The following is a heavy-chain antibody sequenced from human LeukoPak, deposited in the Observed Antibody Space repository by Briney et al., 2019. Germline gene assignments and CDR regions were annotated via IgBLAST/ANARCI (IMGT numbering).Heavy chain of an antibody. CDR2: INHSGST. V-gene: IGHV4-34*01. CDR3: ARAGYSSRNPPGDY. D-gene: IGHD6-13*01. Sequence: SETLSLTCAVYGGSFSGYYWNWIRQPPGKGLEWIGEINHSGSTNYNPSLKSRVTISVDTSKNQFSLKLSSVTAADTAVYYCARAGYSSRNPPGDYWGQGTLVTVSS. CDR1: GGSFSGYY. J-gene: IGHJ4*02.